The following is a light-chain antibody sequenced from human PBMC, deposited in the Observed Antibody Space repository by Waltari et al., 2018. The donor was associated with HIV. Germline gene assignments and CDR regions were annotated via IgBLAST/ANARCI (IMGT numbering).Light chain of an antibody. CDR2: EVN. Sequence: QSALTQPPSASGSPGQSVTISCTGTSSDVGPYDYVSWYQQHPDKAPRLIIYEVNKRPSGVPDRFSGSKSGNTASLTVSGLQAEDEADYYCTSYAGSNNLVIFGGGTK. J-gene: IGLJ2*01. V-gene: IGLV2-8*01. CDR3: TSYAGSNNLVI. CDR1: SSDVGPYDY.